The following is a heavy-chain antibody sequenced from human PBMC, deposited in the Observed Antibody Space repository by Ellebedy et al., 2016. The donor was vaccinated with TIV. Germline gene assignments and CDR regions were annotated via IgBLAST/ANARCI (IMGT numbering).Heavy chain of an antibody. CDR1: GFSFSSYS. CDR3: ASSVHYYDSSGYLN. CDR2: ISSCSSTI. Sequence: GESLKISXVASGFSFSSYSMNWVRQAPGKGLQWVSYISSCSSTIYYADSVKGRFTISRDNAKSSLYLQMNSLRAEDTAVYYCASSVHYYDSSGYLNWGQGTLVIVSS. V-gene: IGHV3-48*01. D-gene: IGHD3-22*01. J-gene: IGHJ4*02.